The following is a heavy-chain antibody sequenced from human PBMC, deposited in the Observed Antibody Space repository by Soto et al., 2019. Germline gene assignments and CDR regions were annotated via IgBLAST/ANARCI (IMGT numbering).Heavy chain of an antibody. V-gene: IGHV4-31*03. D-gene: IGHD3-3*01. Sequence: SDTLSLTCTVSGGSISSGGYYWSWIRQHPGKGLEWIGYIYYSGSTYYNPSLKSRVTISVDTSKNQFSLKLSSVTAADTAVYYCASSWYYDFGGARLDYWGQGTLVPVSS. CDR2: IYYSGST. CDR1: GGSISSGGYY. CDR3: ASSWYYDFGGARLDY. J-gene: IGHJ4*02.